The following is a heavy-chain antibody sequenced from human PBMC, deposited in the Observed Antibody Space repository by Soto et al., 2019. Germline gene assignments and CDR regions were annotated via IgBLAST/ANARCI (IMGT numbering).Heavy chain of an antibody. D-gene: IGHD2-8*01. CDR2: INAGNGNT. CDR3: ARVGGANKGTLYYYYGMDV. CDR1: GYTFTSYA. V-gene: IGHV1-3*01. Sequence: QVQLVQSGAEGKKPGASVKVSCKASGYTFTSYAMHWVRQAPGQRHAWMGWINAGNGNTKYSQKFQGRVTITRDTSASTSYMELSSLRSEDTAVYYCARVGGANKGTLYYYYGMDVWGQGTTVTVSS. J-gene: IGHJ6*02.